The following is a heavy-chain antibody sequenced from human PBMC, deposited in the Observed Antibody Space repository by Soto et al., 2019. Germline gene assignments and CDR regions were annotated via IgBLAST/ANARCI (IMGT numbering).Heavy chain of an antibody. J-gene: IGHJ4*01. CDR2: ISGYNGAT. D-gene: IGHD5-18*01. CDR1: GYTFNTYS. CDR3: ARENVLSYVDTAMVDYFDY. Sequence: ASVNVFCKAYGYTFNTYSIIWVRQATVQGLEWMGWISGYNGATHYAQKFQGRVTMTTDTSTSTAYMELRSLRSDDTAMYYCARENVLSYVDTAMVDYFDYWG. V-gene: IGHV1-18*01.